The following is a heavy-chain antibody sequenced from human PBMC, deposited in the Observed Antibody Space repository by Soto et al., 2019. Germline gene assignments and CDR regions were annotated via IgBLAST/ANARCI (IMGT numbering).Heavy chain of an antibody. J-gene: IGHJ4*02. CDR2: ISGSGGST. D-gene: IGHD5-18*01. CDR3: ARAAASSLTASRPFDY. Sequence: GGSLRLSCAASGFTFVNYAMSWVRQAPGKGLEWVSSISGSGGSTYYADSVKGRFTIARDNSKNTLSLQMNSLRVDDTALYYCARAAASSLTASRPFDYWGQGTLVTVSS. CDR1: GFTFVNYA. V-gene: IGHV3-23*01.